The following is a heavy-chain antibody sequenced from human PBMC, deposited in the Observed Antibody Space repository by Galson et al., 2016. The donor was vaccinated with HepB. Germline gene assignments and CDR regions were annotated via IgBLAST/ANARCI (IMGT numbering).Heavy chain of an antibody. D-gene: IGHD1-26*01. CDR1: GYTSSSYG. V-gene: IGHV1-18*01. J-gene: IGHJ5*02. Sequence: SVKVSCKASGYTSSSYGICWVRQAPGQGLEWMGWISVYNGRTAYAHKLVGRVTMTADTSTNTAYMELRSLASDDTAVYYCARVGSGHPNWLDPWGQGTLVIVSS. CDR3: ARVGSGHPNWLDP. CDR2: ISVYNGRT.